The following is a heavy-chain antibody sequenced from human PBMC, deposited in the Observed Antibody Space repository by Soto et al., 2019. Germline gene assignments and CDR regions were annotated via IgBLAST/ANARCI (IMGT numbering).Heavy chain of an antibody. Sequence: SETLSLTWAVSGGPIGARAYYWGWIRQAPGKGLEWIGSINHSGNTYLSPSLKDRVTMSVDTSKNSFSLKLRSATAADTGLYYCSRRAPEGFDPWGQGTLVTVSS. J-gene: IGHJ5*02. V-gene: IGHV4-39*01. CDR3: SRRAPEGFDP. CDR2: INHSGNT. CDR1: GGPIGARAYY.